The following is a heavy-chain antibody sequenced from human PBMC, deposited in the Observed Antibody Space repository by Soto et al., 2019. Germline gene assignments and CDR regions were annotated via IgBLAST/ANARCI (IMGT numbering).Heavy chain of an antibody. V-gene: IGHV1-69*06. CDR3: ANYYGSGSYVFDY. CDR1: GGTFSSYA. J-gene: IGHJ4*02. D-gene: IGHD3-10*01. CDR2: IIPIFGTA. Sequence: RASVKVSCKASGGTFSSYAISWVRQAPGQGLEWMGGIIPIFGTANYAQKFQGRVTITADKSTSTAYMELSSLRSEDTAVYYCANYYGSGSYVFDYWGQGTLVTVSS.